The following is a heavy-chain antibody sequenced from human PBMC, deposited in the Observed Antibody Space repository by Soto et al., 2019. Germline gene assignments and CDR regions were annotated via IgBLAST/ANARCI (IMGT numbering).Heavy chain of an antibody. D-gene: IGHD3-9*01. V-gene: IGHV1-46*01. CDR2: INPSGGST. CDR3: ARDPKEYYDILTGEISYYGMDV. J-gene: IGHJ6*02. Sequence: ASVKVSCKASGYTFTSYYMHWVRQAPGQGLEWMGIINPSGGSTSYAQKFQGRVTMTRDTSTSTVYMELSSLRSEDTAVYYCARDPKEYYDILTGEISYYGMDVWGQGTTVTVSS. CDR1: GYTFTSYY.